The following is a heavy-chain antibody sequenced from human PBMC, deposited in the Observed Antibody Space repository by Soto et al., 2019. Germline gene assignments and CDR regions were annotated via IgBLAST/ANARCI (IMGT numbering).Heavy chain of an antibody. V-gene: IGHV1-69*12. CDR2: IIPIFGTA. J-gene: IGHJ6*02. CDR1: GGTFSSYA. CDR3: ARDRGPIVLMVYAAHYYYYGMDV. Sequence: QVQLVQSGAEVKKPGSSVKVSCKASGGTFSSYAISWVRQAPGQGLEWMGGIIPIFGTANYAQKFQGRVTITAEESTSTAYMELSSLRSEDTAVYYCARDRGPIVLMVYAAHYYYYGMDVWGQGTTVTVSS. D-gene: IGHD2-8*01.